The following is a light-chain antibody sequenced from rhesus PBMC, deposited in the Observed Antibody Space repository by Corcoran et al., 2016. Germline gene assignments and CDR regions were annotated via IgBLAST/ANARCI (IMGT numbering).Light chain of an antibody. CDR2: AVA. Sequence: EIVMTQSPATLSLSPGERATLSGRASQTVSSNLAWYQQKPGQAPNLFIYAVARRATGIPDRFSGRGSGTDFTVTISSLEPADFAVYYCQQYSGWPLTFGGGTKVEI. CDR3: QQYSGWPLT. V-gene: IGKV3-42*03. J-gene: IGKJ4*01. CDR1: QTVSSN.